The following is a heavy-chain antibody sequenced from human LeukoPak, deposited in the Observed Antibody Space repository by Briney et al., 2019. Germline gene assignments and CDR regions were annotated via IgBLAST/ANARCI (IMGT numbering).Heavy chain of an antibody. CDR2: ISSSSSTI. Sequence: GGSLRLSCAASGFTFSSYSMNWVRQAPGKGLERVSYISSSSSTIYYADSVKGRFTISRDNAKNSLYLQMNGLRAEDTAVYYCARTLWFGGQDWFDPWGQGTLVTVSS. CDR1: GFTFSSYS. D-gene: IGHD3-10*01. V-gene: IGHV3-48*01. J-gene: IGHJ5*02. CDR3: ARTLWFGGQDWFDP.